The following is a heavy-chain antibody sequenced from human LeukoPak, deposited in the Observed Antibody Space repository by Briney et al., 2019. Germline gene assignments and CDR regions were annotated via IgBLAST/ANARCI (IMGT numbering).Heavy chain of an antibody. Sequence: PSQTLSLTCTVSGGSISSGDYYWSWIRQPPGKGLEWIGYIYYSGSTNYNPSLKSRVTISVDTSKNQFSLKLSSVTAADTAVYYCARESYYYGSGNWFDPWGQGTLVTVSS. CDR3: ARESYYYGSGNWFDP. V-gene: IGHV4-61*08. CDR1: GGSISSGDYY. D-gene: IGHD3-10*01. CDR2: IYYSGST. J-gene: IGHJ5*02.